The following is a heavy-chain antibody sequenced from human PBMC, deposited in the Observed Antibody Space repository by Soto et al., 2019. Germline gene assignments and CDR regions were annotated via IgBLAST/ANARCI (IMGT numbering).Heavy chain of an antibody. CDR2: INAGNGNT. CDR1: GYTFTSYA. J-gene: IGHJ4*02. V-gene: IGHV1-3*01. Sequence: QVQLVQSGAEVKKPGASVKVSCKASGYTFTSYAMHWVRQATGQRLEWMGWINAGNGNTKYSQKFQGRVTITRDTSASTAYMELSSLRSEDTAVYYCARGERIVVVPAAMESYWGQGTLVTVSS. CDR3: ARGERIVVVPAAMESY. D-gene: IGHD2-2*01.